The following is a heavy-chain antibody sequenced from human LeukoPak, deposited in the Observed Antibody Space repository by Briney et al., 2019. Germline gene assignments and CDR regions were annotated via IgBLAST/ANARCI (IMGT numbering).Heavy chain of an antibody. Sequence: GGSLRLSCAASGFTFTTFGIHWVRQAPGKGLEWVAAISPDGNLEYYTASVKGRFTISRDNSKNMIYLQMSSLRGEDSALYYCAKINNNDDYWGQGTLVTVSS. D-gene: IGHD1/OR15-1a*01. J-gene: IGHJ4*02. CDR1: GFTFTTFG. CDR2: ISPDGNLE. V-gene: IGHV3-30*18. CDR3: AKINNNDDY.